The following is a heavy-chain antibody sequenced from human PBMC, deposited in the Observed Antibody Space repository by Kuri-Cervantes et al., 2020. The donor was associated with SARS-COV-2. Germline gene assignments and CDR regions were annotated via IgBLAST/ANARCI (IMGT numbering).Heavy chain of an antibody. J-gene: IGHJ6*03. CDR2: ISYDGSNK. CDR3: ARGEALYYYMDV. V-gene: IGHV3-30-3*01. Sequence: GESLKISCAASGFTLNNFAIHWVRQAPGKGLEWVAVISYDGSNKYYADSVKGRFTISRDNSKNTLYLQMNSLRAEDTAVYYCARGEALYYYMDVWGKGATVTVSS. CDR1: GFTLNNFA.